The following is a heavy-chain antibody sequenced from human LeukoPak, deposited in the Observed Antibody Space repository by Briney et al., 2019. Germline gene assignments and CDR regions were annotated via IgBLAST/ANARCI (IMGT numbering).Heavy chain of an antibody. D-gene: IGHD6-25*01. J-gene: IGHJ6*02. Sequence: KPSETLSLICTVSGGSINSFFWNWIRQTPGKGLEWIGYISFSGITNYNPSLQSRVSMSVDTSKNEFSLRLSSVTAADTAVYYCARGGSRQNFYYYGLDVWGQGTTVTVSS. CDR1: GGSINSFF. CDR2: ISFSGIT. CDR3: ARGGSRQNFYYYGLDV. V-gene: IGHV4-59*01.